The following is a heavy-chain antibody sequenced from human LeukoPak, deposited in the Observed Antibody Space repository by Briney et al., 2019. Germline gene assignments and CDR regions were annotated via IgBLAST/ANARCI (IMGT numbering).Heavy chain of an antibody. J-gene: IGHJ4*02. CDR3: ARGRRRDYFDY. CDR1: GYTFTGYY. V-gene: IGHV1-2*02. Sequence: ASVKVSCKASGYTFTGYYMHWVRQAPGQGLEWMGWINPNSGGTNYAQKFQGRVTITRNTSISTAYMELSSLRSEDTAVYYCARGRRRDYFDYWGQGTLVTVSS. CDR2: INPNSGGT.